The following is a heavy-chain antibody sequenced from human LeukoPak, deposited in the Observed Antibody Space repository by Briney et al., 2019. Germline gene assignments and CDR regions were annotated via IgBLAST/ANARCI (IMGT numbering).Heavy chain of an antibody. J-gene: IGHJ5*02. CDR1: GYTFTSYD. CDR3: ARGCTNGVCHVPSWFDP. Sequence: ASVKVSCKASGYTFTSYDINWVREATGQGLEWMGWMNPNSGTTGYAQKFQGRVTITRNTTKSTAYMELSSMRSEDTAVYYCARGCTNGVCHVPSWFDPWGQGTLVTVSS. CDR2: MNPNSGTT. V-gene: IGHV1-8*03. D-gene: IGHD2-8*01.